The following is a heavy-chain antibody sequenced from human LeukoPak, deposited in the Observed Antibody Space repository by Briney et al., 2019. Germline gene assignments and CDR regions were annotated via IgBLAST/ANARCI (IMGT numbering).Heavy chain of an antibody. D-gene: IGHD6-13*01. CDR3: VRGCSSWSY. CDR2: INPNNGDI. J-gene: IGHJ4*02. CDR1: GYTFTGYY. V-gene: IGHV1-2*06. Sequence: SVRVSCKASGYTFTGYYMQGVRHTPARGVEWMGRINPNNGDIDYAQKLQGRVTMTMDTSISTGYMELSRLTSDDTAVYYCVRGCSSWSYWGQGTLVTVPS.